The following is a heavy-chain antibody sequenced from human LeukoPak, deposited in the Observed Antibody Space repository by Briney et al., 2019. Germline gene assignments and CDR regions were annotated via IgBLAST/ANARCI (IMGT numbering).Heavy chain of an antibody. CDR2: IYTSGRT. CDR1: GGAISSGSYY. Sequence: SETLSLTCTVSGGAISSGSYYWSWNRQPAGKGLVWIGRIYTSGRTNYNPSLKSRVTISVAPAKNQFSLKLSSGTAADTAVYYCARGRPPHPRLTTVRGEYYFDYWGQGTLVTVST. J-gene: IGHJ4*02. CDR3: ARGRPPHPRLTTVRGEYYFDY. V-gene: IGHV4-61*02. D-gene: IGHD4-11*01.